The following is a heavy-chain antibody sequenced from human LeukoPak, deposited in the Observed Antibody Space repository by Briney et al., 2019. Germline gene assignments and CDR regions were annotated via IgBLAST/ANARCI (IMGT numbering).Heavy chain of an antibody. CDR1: GYTFTSYG. CDR2: ISAYNGNT. CDR3: ARDHGSSTSRNWFDP. V-gene: IGHV1-18*01. Sequence: VASVKVSCKASGYTFTSYGISWVRQAPGQGLEWMGWISAYNGNTSYAQKLQGRVTMTTDTSTSTAYMELRSLRSDDTAVYYCARDHGSSTSRNWFDPWGQGTLVTVSS. D-gene: IGHD2-2*01. J-gene: IGHJ5*02.